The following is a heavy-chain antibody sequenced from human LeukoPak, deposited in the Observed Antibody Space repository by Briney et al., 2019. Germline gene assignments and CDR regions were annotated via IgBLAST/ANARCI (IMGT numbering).Heavy chain of an antibody. J-gene: IGHJ3*02. CDR1: GGSINRSLYY. V-gene: IGHV4-39*01. CDR3: ARLSGGSLSQPLWFGEEEDSDDSFDI. Sequence: SETLSLTCTVSGGSINRSLYYWGWIRQPPGKGLEWIGSVYYNGGTRYSPSVKSRVFVSVDTSRNQFSLNLGSVTAADTAVYYCARLSGGSLSQPLWFGEEEDSDDSFDIWGQGTMVTVSS. D-gene: IGHD3-10*01. CDR2: VYYNGGT.